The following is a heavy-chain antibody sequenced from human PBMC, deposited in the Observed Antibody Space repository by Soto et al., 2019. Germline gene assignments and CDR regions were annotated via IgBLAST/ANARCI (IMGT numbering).Heavy chain of an antibody. V-gene: IGHV1-69*08. CDR1: GGTFSSYT. Sequence: QVQLVQSGAEVKKPGSSVKVSCKASGGTFSSYTISWVRQAPGQGLEWMGRIIPILGIANYAQKLQGRVTITAAKSTSTAYMELSSLGSEDTAVYYCSRDKPCIAVAGTGGGGCWFDPWGQGTLVTVSS. CDR2: IIPILGIA. D-gene: IGHD6-19*01. J-gene: IGHJ5*02. CDR3: SRDKPCIAVAGTGGGGCWFDP.